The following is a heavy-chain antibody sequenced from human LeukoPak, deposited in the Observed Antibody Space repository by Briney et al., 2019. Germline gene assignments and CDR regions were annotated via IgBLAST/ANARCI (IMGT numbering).Heavy chain of an antibody. CDR2: ISYDGSNK. V-gene: IGHV3-30*01. CDR3: ARGLGPIEGAKKPFDI. CDR1: GFTLSAYA. J-gene: IGHJ3*02. D-gene: IGHD1-26*01. Sequence: GGSLRLSCAVSGFTLSAYAMHWVRQAPGKGLEWVAVISYDGSNKYYADSVKGRVTISGDKSKDTLYLQMKTVRAEDTAVYYCARGLGPIEGAKKPFDIWGQGTMVTVSS.